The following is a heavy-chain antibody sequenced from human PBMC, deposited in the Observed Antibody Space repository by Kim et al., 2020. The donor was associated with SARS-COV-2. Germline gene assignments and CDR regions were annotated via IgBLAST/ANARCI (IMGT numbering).Heavy chain of an antibody. CDR3: AKDFGSRGVGATLST. Sequence: SVKCRVSISRDNSKNTFYLQLNSLSAEDTAIYYCAKDFGSRGVGATLSTWGQGTLVTVSS. J-gene: IGHJ5*02. D-gene: IGHD1-26*01. V-gene: IGHV3-23*01.